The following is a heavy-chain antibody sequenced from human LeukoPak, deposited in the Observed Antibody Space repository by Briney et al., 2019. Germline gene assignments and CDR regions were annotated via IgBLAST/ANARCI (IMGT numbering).Heavy chain of an antibody. V-gene: IGHV4-59*01. CDR3: ARGYSSGWYLVPPLEEFDY. Sequence: PSETLSLTCTVSGGSISSYYWSWIRQPPGKGLEWIGYIYYSGSTNYNPSLKSRVTISVDTSKNQFSLKLSSVTAADTAVHYCARGYSSGWYLVPPLEEFDYWGQGTLVTVSS. CDR1: GGSISSYY. D-gene: IGHD6-19*01. J-gene: IGHJ4*02. CDR2: IYYSGST.